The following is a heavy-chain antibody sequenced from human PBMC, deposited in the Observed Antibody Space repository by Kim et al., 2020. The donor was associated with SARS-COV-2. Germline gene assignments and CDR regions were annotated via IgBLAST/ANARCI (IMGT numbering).Heavy chain of an antibody. D-gene: IGHD3-9*01. V-gene: IGHV7-4-1*02. CDR3: ARDRGGFDILTGYYLGISDP. CDR2: INTNTGNP. CDR1: GYTFTSYA. Sequence: ASVKVSCKASGYTFTSYAMNWVRQAPGQGLEWMGWINTNTGNPTYAQGFTGRFIFSLDTSVSTAYLQISSLKAEDTAVYYCARDRGGFDILTGYYLGISDPWGQGTLVTVSS. J-gene: IGHJ5*02.